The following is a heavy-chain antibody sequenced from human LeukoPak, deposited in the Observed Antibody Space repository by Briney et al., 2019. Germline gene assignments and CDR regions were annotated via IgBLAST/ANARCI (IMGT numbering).Heavy chain of an antibody. D-gene: IGHD3-22*01. CDR2: IYTSGST. V-gene: IGHV4-61*02. CDR1: GGSISSGSYD. J-gene: IGHJ4*02. Sequence: SETLSLTCTVSGGSISSGSYDWRWIRQTDGKGLEWIGRIYTSGSTNYNPSLKSRVTISVDTSKNQFSLKLSSVTAADTAVYYCARDIGVITWGQGTLVTVSS. CDR3: ARDIGVIT.